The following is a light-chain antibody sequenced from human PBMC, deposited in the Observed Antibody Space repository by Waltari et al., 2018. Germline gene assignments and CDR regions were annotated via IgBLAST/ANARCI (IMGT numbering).Light chain of an antibody. CDR3: QQYGSSPWT. CDR1: QSVSGRY. V-gene: IGKV3-20*01. J-gene: IGKJ1*01. Sequence: CRRSQSVSGRYLAWYHQKRGSAPRLLFYVSDSRTTGIPDKCSVSGSGADFTLSISRLGPEDFSVYYCQQYGSSPWTFGQGTKVEIK. CDR2: VSD.